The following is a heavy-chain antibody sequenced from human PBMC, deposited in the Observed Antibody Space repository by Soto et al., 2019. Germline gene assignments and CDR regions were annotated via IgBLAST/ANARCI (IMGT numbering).Heavy chain of an antibody. CDR1: GYTFINYY. V-gene: IGHV1-46*03. J-gene: IGHJ6*03. D-gene: IGHD3-10*01. Sequence: QVQLVQSGAEVKKPGASVKVSCKASGYTFINYYMHWVRQAPGQGLEWMGIINPSDGSPSYAQKFRGCVTKNRDTLTRSVYMELSSLRSEDTAVYFCSRGELHYFGSGTYWQYYWYYMDVWGKGTSVTVSS. CDR3: SRGELHYFGSGTYWQYYWYYMDV. CDR2: INPSDGSP.